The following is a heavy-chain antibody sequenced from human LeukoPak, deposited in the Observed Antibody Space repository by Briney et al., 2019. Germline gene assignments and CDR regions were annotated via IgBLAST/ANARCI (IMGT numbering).Heavy chain of an antibody. CDR2: IIPIFGTA. J-gene: IGHJ3*02. CDR3: ARSRFDYDFWSGKPQTDAFDI. D-gene: IGHD3-3*01. V-gene: IGHV1-69*01. Sequence: SVKVSCKASGGTFSSYAISWVRQAPGQGLEWMGGIIPIFGTANYAQKFQGRVTITADESTSTAYMELSSLRSEDTAVYYCARSRFDYDFWSGKPQTDAFDIWGQGTMVTVSS. CDR1: GGTFSSYA.